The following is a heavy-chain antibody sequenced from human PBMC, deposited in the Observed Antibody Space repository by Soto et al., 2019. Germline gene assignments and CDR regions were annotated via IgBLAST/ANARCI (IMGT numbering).Heavy chain of an antibody. V-gene: IGHV4-34*01. Sequence: SETLSLTCAVYGGSFSGYYWSWIRQPPGKGLEWIGEINHSGSTNYNPSLKSRVTISVDTSKNQFSLKLSSATAADTAVYYCAREGFVASPYSSSDYYYYYYMDVWGKGTTVTVSS. CDR2: INHSGST. D-gene: IGHD6-6*01. J-gene: IGHJ6*03. CDR1: GGSFSGYY. CDR3: AREGFVASPYSSSDYYYYYYMDV.